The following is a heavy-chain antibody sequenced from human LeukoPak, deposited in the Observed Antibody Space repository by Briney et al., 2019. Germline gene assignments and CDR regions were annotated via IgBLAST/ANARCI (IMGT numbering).Heavy chain of an antibody. Sequence: GGSLRLSCAASGFSLSTYWMHWVRQAPGKGLEWVAVILYDASNEYYADSVKGRFTISRDTSKNTVYLQMNSLRAEDTAVYYYAKEGDLDYYYYYMDVWGKGTTVTVSS. CDR3: AKEGDLDYYYYYMDV. D-gene: IGHD2-21*02. V-gene: IGHV3-30*18. CDR2: ILYDASNE. CDR1: GFSLSTYW. J-gene: IGHJ6*03.